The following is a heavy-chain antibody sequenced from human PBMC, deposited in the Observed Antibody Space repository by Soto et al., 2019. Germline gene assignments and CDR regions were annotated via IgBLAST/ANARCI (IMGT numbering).Heavy chain of an antibody. Sequence: GGPVKVSCKASGYTFTGYYMHWVRQAPGQGLEWMGWINPNSGDTHYAQKFQGRVTMTRDTSISTAYMELSSLRSDDTAVYYCARERDCSSTSCDFDYWGQGTLVTVSS. V-gene: IGHV1-2*02. CDR1: GYTFTGYY. D-gene: IGHD2-2*01. CDR3: ARERDCSSTSCDFDY. J-gene: IGHJ4*02. CDR2: INPNSGDT.